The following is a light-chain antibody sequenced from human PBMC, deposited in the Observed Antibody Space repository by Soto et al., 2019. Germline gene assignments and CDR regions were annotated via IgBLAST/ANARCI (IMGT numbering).Light chain of an antibody. CDR1: HSFSIY. J-gene: IGKJ1*01. Sequence: DIQMTQSPSSLSASVGDRVTITCRTSHSFSIYLNWYQQRPGKAPKLLIYAASSLGSGVPSRFSGSGSGTDFTLTISSLQPEDTATYYCQQSYSTPWTFGQGTKVEIK. V-gene: IGKV1-39*01. CDR2: AAS. CDR3: QQSYSTPWT.